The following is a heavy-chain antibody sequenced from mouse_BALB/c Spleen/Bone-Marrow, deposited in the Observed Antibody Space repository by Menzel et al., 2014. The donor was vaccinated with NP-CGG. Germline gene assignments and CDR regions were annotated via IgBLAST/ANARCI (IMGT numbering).Heavy chain of an antibody. Sequence: DVKLQESGPSLVKPSQTLSLPCSVTGDSIXSDWNWIRKFPGNKLEYMGYISYSGSTYYNPSLKSRISITRDTSKNQYYMQLNSVTTEDTATYYCARSYRYDWFAYWGQGTLVTVSA. V-gene: IGHV3-8*02. CDR1: GDSIXSD. CDR2: ISYSGST. D-gene: IGHD2-14*01. CDR3: ARSYRYDWFAY. J-gene: IGHJ3*01.